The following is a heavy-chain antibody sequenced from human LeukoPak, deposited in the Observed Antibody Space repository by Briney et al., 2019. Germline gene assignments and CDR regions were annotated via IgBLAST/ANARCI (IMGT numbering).Heavy chain of an antibody. CDR1: GLTSSIFE. Sequence: GESLRLSCIASGLTSSIFEMNWVRQAPGKGLEWVSYISNSGSTTDYADAVKGRFTISRDNAKNSLYLQMSSLRVDDTAVYYCVRGGGPSYKYNAFDIWGQGTMVTVPS. CDR3: VRGGGPSYKYNAFDI. D-gene: IGHD2-15*01. V-gene: IGHV3-48*03. CDR2: ISNSGSTT. J-gene: IGHJ3*02.